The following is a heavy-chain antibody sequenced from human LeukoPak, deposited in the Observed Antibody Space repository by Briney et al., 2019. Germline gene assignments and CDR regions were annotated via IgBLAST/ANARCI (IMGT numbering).Heavy chain of an antibody. CDR3: AREGRYYYYYMDV. J-gene: IGHJ6*03. Sequence: GGSLRLSCAASGFTFSSYSMNWVRQAPGKGREWVSSISSSSSYIYYADSVKGRFTISRDNAKNSLYLQMNSLRAEDTAVYYCAREGRYYYYYMDVWGKGTTVTVSS. V-gene: IGHV3-21*01. CDR1: GFTFSSYS. CDR2: ISSSSSYI.